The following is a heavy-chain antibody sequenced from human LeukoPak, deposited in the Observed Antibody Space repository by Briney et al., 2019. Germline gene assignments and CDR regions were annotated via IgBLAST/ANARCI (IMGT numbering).Heavy chain of an antibody. CDR3: ARGQKYSSSWYFRGRGDWFDP. J-gene: IGHJ5*02. V-gene: IGHV4-61*02. D-gene: IGHD6-13*01. CDR2: IYTSGST. CDR1: GGSISSGSYY. Sequence: PSQTLSLTCTVSGGSISSGSYYWSWIRQPAGKGLEWIGRIYTSGSTNYNPSLKSRVTISVDTSKNQFSLQLNSVTPEDTAVYYCARGQKYSSSWYFRGRGDWFDPWGQGPLVTVSS.